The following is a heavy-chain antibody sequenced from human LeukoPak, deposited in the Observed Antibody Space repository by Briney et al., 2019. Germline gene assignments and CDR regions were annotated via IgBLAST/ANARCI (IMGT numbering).Heavy chain of an antibody. V-gene: IGHV3-7*01. J-gene: IGHJ4*02. D-gene: IGHD3-22*01. Sequence: GGSLRLSCAASGNSFSNYWMSWVRQAPGKGLEWVANIKEDGSEKNYVDSVKGRFTISRDNAKNSLYLQMNSLRAEDTAVYYCARKDSSPRTFDYWGQGTLVTVSS. CDR2: IKEDGSEK. CDR1: GNSFSNYW. CDR3: ARKDSSPRTFDY.